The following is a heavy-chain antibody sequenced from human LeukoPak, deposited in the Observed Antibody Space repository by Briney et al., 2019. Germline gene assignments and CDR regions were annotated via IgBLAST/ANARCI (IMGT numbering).Heavy chain of an antibody. CDR1: GFTFSSYS. CDR3: AKDLVATID. V-gene: IGHV3-30*18. D-gene: IGHD5-12*01. J-gene: IGHJ4*02. CDR2: ISYDGSNK. Sequence: GGSLRLSCAASGFTFSSYSMNWVRQAPGKGLEWVAVISYDGSNKYYADSVKGRFTISRDNSKNTLYLQMNSLRAEDTAVYYCAKDLVATIDWGQGTLVTVSS.